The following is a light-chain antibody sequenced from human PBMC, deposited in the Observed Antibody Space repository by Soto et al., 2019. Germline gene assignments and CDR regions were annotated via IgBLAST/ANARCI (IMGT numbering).Light chain of an antibody. CDR3: AAWDDSLNGHV. V-gene: IGLV1-44*01. CDR1: SSNIGTSS. Sequence: QSVLTQPHSASGTPGQRVTISCSGSSSNIGTSSVHWFQQVPGTAPKLLISTTNQRPSGVHERFSGSKSGTSASLAISGLQSEDEADYYCAAWDDSLNGHVFGTGTKVTVL. CDR2: TTN. J-gene: IGLJ1*01.